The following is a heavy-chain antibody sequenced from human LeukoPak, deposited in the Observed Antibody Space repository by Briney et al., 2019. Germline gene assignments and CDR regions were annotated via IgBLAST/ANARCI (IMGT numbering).Heavy chain of an antibody. CDR1: GFTFSSYA. CDR2: IYTSGST. V-gene: IGHV4-4*08. CDR3: ARDGEYYDSSGIDY. Sequence: GSLRLSCAASGFTFSSYAMSWVRQAPGKGLEWIGRIYTSGSTNYNPSLKSRVTISVDTSKNQFSLKLSSVTAADTAVYYCARDGEYYDSSGIDYWGQGTLVTVSS. D-gene: IGHD3-22*01. J-gene: IGHJ4*02.